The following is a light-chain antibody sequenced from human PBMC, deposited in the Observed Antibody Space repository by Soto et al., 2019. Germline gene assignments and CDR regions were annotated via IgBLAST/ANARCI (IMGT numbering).Light chain of an antibody. CDR2: GAS. CDR1: QSVSSN. J-gene: IGKJ4*01. CDR3: QQYTNWPIT. V-gene: IGKV3-15*01. Sequence: EIVMTQSPATLSVSPGGRATLSCRASQSVSSNLAWYQQKPGQAPRLLVYGASTRATGIPARFSGSGSGTEFTLTISSLQSEDFAVYYCQQYTNWPITFGGGAKVEIK.